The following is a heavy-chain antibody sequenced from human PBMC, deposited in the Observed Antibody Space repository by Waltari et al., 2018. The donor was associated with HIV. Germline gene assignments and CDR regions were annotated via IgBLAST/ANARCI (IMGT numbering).Heavy chain of an antibody. D-gene: IGHD6-13*01. Sequence: QVQLQQWGAGLLKPSETLSLTCAVYGGSFSGYYWSWIRQPPGKGLEWIGEINHSGSTNYNPSLKSRVTISVDTSKNQFSLKLSSVTAADTAVYYCARIGDDGRAAAGPEEVPFDPWGQGTLVTVSS. J-gene: IGHJ5*02. CDR3: ARIGDDGRAAAGPEEVPFDP. V-gene: IGHV4-34*01. CDR2: INHSGST. CDR1: GGSFSGYY.